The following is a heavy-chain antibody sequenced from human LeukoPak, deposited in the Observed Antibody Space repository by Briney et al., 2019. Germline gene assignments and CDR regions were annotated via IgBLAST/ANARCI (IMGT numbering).Heavy chain of an antibody. J-gene: IGHJ4*02. Sequence: GGSLRLSCAASGFTFSSYAMSWVRQAPGEGLEWVSAISGSGGSTYYADSVKGRFTISRDNSKNTLYLQMNSLRAEDTAVYYCAKELYYHDSSGSPAYYFDYWGQGTLVTVSS. CDR1: GFTFSSYA. V-gene: IGHV3-23*01. CDR3: AKELYYHDSSGSPAYYFDY. CDR2: ISGSGGST. D-gene: IGHD3-22*01.